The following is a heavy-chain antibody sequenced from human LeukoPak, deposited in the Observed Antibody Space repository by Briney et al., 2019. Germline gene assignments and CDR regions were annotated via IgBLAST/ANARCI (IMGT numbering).Heavy chain of an antibody. CDR1: GGSISSYY. V-gene: IGHV4-59*12. CDR2: IYYSGST. CDR3: ARDTRKYSSSWYQD. J-gene: IGHJ4*02. D-gene: IGHD6-13*01. Sequence: SETLSLTCTVSGGSISSYYWSWIRQPPGKGLEWIGYIYYSGSTNYNPSLKSRVTISVDTSKNQFSLKLSSVTAADTAVYYCARDTRKYSSSWYQDWGQGTLVTVSS.